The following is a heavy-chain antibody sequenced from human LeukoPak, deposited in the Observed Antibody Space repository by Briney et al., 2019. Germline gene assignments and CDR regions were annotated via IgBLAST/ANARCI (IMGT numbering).Heavy chain of an antibody. CDR1: GFTFSNYG. V-gene: IGHV3-30*12. CDR3: ARDPHRHGIAAAVTFDP. J-gene: IGHJ5*02. D-gene: IGHD6-13*01. Sequence: GGSLRLSCAASGFTFSNYGMHWVRQAPGKGLEWVAFVYYDGRNKFYAASVKGRFTISRDNAKNSLYLQMNSLRAEDTAVYYCARDPHRHGIAAAVTFDPWGRGTLVTVSS. CDR2: VYYDGRNK.